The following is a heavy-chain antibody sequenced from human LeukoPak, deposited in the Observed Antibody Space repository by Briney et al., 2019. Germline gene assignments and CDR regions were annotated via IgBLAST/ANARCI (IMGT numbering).Heavy chain of an antibody. CDR2: IYYSGST. J-gene: IGHJ6*02. CDR1: GGSISSYY. D-gene: IGHD3-10*01. V-gene: IGHV4-59*01. CDR3: ARARGVDYGMDV. Sequence: PSETLSLTCTVSGGSISSYYWSWIRQPPGKGLEWIGYIYYSGSTNYNPSLKSRVTISVDTSKNQFSLKLSSVTAADTAVYYCARARGVDYGMDVWGQGTTVTVSS.